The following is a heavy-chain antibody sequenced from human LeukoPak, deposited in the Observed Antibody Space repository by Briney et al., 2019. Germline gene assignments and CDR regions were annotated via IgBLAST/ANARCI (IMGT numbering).Heavy chain of an antibody. D-gene: IGHD3-10*01. J-gene: IGHJ6*02. CDR2: ISSSSSYI. V-gene: IGHV3-21*01. CDR3: AREGILWFGEPWDYYGMDV. CDR1: GFTFSSYS. Sequence: GGSLRLSCAASGFTFSSYSMNWVRQAPGKGLEWVSSISSSSSYIYYADSVKGRFTISRDNAKNSLYLQMNSLRAEDTAVYYCAREGILWFGEPWDYYGMDVWGQGTTVTVSS.